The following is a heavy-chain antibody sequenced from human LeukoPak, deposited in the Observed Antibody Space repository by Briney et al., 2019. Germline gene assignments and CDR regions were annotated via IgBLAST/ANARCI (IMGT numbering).Heavy chain of an antibody. J-gene: IGHJ3*02. V-gene: IGHV4-59*01. CDR1: GGSISSYY. CDR2: IYYSGST. D-gene: IGHD7-27*01. CDR3: ARDRSSGAFDI. Sequence: SSETLSLTCPVSGGSISSYYWSWIRQPPGKGLEWIGYIYYSGSTNYNPSLKSRVTISVDTSKNQFSLKLSSVTAADTAVYYCARDRSSGAFDIWGQGTMVTVSS.